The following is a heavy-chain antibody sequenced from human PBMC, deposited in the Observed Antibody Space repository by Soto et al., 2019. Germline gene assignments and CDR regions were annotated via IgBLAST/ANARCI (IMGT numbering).Heavy chain of an antibody. CDR1: GYTFTSYG. Sequence: ALVKLSCEAYGYTFTSYGISWVRQAPGQGLEWMGWISGYNGKTNYAQKVQDRVTMTTDTSTSTVYLELRSLRFDDTAVYYCAREGGTMILHYYYYYGMDVWGQGTTVTVSS. CDR2: ISGYNGKT. D-gene: IGHD3-22*01. J-gene: IGHJ6*02. V-gene: IGHV1-18*01. CDR3: AREGGTMILHYYYYYGMDV.